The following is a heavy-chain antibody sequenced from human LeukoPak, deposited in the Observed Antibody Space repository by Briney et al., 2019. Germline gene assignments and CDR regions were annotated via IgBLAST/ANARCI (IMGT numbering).Heavy chain of an antibody. J-gene: IGHJ6*03. D-gene: IGHD2-2*01. V-gene: IGHV3-73*01. CDR2: IRSKANSYAT. CDR1: GFTFSGSA. Sequence: PGGSLRLSCAASGFTFSGSAMHWVRQASGKGLEWVGRIRSKANSYATAYAASVKGRFTISRDDSKNTAYLQMNSLKTEDTAVYYCTRHTFYCSSTSCYNMDVWGKGTTVTISS. CDR3: TRHTFYCSSTSCYNMDV.